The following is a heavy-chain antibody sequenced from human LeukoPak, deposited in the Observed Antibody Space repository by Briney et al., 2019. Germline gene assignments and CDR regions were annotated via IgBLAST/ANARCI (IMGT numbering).Heavy chain of an antibody. CDR2: IIPIFGTA. CDR3: ASGAIFGVVISGEYYYYMDV. V-gene: IGHV1-69*05. D-gene: IGHD3-3*01. J-gene: IGHJ6*03. Sequence: SVKVSCRASGGTFSSYAISWVRQAPGQGLEWMGGIIPIFGTANYAQKFQGRVTITTDESTSTAYMELSSLRSEDTAVYYCASGAIFGVVISGEYYYYMDVWGKGTTVTVSS. CDR1: GGTFSSYA.